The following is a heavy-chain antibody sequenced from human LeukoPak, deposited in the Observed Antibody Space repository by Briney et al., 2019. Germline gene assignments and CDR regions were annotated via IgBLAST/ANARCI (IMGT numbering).Heavy chain of an antibody. Sequence: VASVKVSCKASGGTFSSYAISWVRQAPGQGLEWMGGIIPIFGTANYAQKFQGRVTITADKSTSTAYMELSSLRSEDTAVYYCARFSGYSGYDGYWGQGTLVTVSS. CDR3: ARFSGYSGYDGY. CDR1: GGTFSSYA. D-gene: IGHD5-12*01. CDR2: IIPIFGTA. J-gene: IGHJ4*02. V-gene: IGHV1-69*06.